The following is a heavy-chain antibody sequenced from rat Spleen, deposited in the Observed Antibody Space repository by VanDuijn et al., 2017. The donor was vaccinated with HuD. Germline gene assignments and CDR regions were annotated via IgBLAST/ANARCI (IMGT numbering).Heavy chain of an antibody. Sequence: EVQLVESGGGLVQPGRSLKLSCVASGFTFNNYWMYWVRQAPGKGLEWVSSISNDGGTTYYPDSVRGRFTISRDNAKSTLYLHMNSLRSDDTATYYCTRENWKPDYWGQGVMVAVSS. CDR3: TRENWKPDY. J-gene: IGHJ2*01. V-gene: IGHV5-31*01. CDR2: ISNDGGTT. D-gene: IGHD4-2*01. CDR1: GFTFNNYW.